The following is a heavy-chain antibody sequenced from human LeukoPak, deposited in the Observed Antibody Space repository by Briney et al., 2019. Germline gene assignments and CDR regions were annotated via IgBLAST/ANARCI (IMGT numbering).Heavy chain of an antibody. CDR1: GFTFSIHG. CDR2: VSHDGSHT. J-gene: IGHJ4*02. V-gene: IGHV3-30*18. Sequence: HPGGSLRLSCAASGFTFSIHGLHWVRQAPGKGLEWVAVVSHDGSHTYYGDSLKGRFTISRDQSKNTLYLQMNSLTPEDTAVYYCAKVVSPYYFDYWGQGTLVTVSS. D-gene: IGHD2-15*01. CDR3: AKVVSPYYFDY.